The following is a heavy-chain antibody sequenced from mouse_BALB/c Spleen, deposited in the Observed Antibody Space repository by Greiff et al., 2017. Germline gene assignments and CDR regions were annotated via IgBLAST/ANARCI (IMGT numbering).Heavy chain of an antibody. J-gene: IGHJ4*01. D-gene: IGHD2-2*01. CDR1: GFTFSSFG. CDR2: ISSGSSTI. CDR3: ARHGDYGYDVGYYYAMDY. Sequence: EVMLVESGGGLVQPGGSRKLSCAASGFTFSSFGMHWVRQAPEKGLEWVAYISSGSSTIYYADTVKGRFTISRDNPKNTLFLQMTSLRSEDTAMYYCARHGDYGYDVGYYYAMDYWGQGTSVTVSS. V-gene: IGHV5-17*02.